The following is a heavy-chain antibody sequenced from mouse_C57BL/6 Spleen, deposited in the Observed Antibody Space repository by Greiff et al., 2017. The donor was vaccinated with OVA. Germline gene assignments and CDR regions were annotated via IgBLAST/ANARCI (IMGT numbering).Heavy chain of an antibody. Sequence: QVQLQQSGAELVKPGASVKMSCKASGYTFTSYWITWVKQRPGQGLEWIGDIYPGSGSTNYNEKFKSKATLTVDTSSSTAYMQLSSLTSEDSAVYYCATGGYGSPWFAYWGQGTLVTVSA. CDR1: GYTFTSYW. D-gene: IGHD1-1*01. J-gene: IGHJ3*01. V-gene: IGHV1-55*01. CDR2: IYPGSGST. CDR3: ATGGYGSPWFAY.